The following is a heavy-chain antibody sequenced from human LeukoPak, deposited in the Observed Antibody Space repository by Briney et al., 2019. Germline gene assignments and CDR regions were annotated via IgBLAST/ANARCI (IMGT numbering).Heavy chain of an antibody. J-gene: IGHJ4*02. V-gene: IGHV3-23*01. CDR1: GFTFSSYA. CDR2: ISGSGGST. Sequence: GGSLRLSCAASGFTFSSYAMSWVRQAPGKGLEWVSGISGSGGSTYYADSVKGRFTISRDNAKNSLYLQMNSLRAEDTALYYCARGGWFGELLFDYWGQGTLVTVSS. D-gene: IGHD3-10*01. CDR3: ARGGWFGELLFDY.